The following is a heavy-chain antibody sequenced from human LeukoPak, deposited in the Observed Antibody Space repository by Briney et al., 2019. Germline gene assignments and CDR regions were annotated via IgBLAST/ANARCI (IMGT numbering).Heavy chain of an antibody. D-gene: IGHD3-10*01. Sequence: GGSLRLSCAASGFIFSSYAMHWVRQAPGKGLEWVAVISYDGSNKYADSVKGRFTISRDNSKSTLYLQMNSLRAEDTAVYYCATRELVNWGQGTLVTVSS. J-gene: IGHJ4*02. CDR1: GFIFSSYA. V-gene: IGHV3-30*04. CDR3: ATRELVN. CDR2: ISYDGSNK.